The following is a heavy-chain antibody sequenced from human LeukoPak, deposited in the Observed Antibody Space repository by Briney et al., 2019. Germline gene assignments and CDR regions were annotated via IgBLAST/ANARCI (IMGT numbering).Heavy chain of an antibody. V-gene: IGHV3-23*01. Sequence: GGSLRLSCAASGLTFSTYGMSWVRQAPGKGLEWVSATSASGGSTYYADSVKGRFTISRDNSKNTLYLQMNSLRAEDTAVYYCAKRSDYGGDWKYFDYWGQGTQVTVSS. J-gene: IGHJ4*02. D-gene: IGHD4-23*01. CDR1: GLTFSTYG. CDR2: TSASGGST. CDR3: AKRSDYGGDWKYFDY.